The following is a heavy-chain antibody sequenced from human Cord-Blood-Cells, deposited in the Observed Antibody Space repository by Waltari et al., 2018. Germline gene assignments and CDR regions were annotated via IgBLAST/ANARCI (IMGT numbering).Heavy chain of an antibody. J-gene: IGHJ5*02. V-gene: IGHV1-3*01. CDR3: ARGGDCSSTSCLNWFDP. CDR1: GYTFTSYA. D-gene: IGHD2-2*01. Sequence: QVQLVQSGAEVKKPGASVKVSCKASGYTFTSYAMHWVRQAPGPRLEWMGWINAGNGNTKYSQKFQGRVTITRDTSASTAYMELSSLRSEDTAVYYCARGGDCSSTSCLNWFDPWGQGTLVTVSS. CDR2: INAGNGNT.